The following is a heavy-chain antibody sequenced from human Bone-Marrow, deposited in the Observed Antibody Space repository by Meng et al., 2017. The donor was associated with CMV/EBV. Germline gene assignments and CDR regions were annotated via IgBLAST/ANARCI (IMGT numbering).Heavy chain of an antibody. CDR3: ARDRYDILTGYYPDYYYYYGMDV. CDR2: ISAYNGNT. J-gene: IGHJ6*02. V-gene: IGHV1-18*01. Sequence: ASVKVSCKASGYTFTSYGISWVRQAPGQGLEWMGWISAYNGNTNYAQKLQGRVTMTTDTSTSTAYMELRSLRSDDTAVYYCARDRYDILTGYYPDYYYYYGMDVWGQGTTVTGSS. CDR1: GYTFTSYG. D-gene: IGHD3-9*01.